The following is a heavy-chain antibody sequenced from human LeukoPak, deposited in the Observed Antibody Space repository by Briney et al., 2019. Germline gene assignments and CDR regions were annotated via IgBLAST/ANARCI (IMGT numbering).Heavy chain of an antibody. D-gene: IGHD6-6*01. CDR2: IRYDGSNK. J-gene: IGHJ1*01. Sequence: GGSLRLSCAASGFTFSSYGMHWVRQAPGKGLEWVAFIRYDGSNKYYADSVKGRFTISRDNSKNTLYLQMNSLRAEDTAVYYCARDLSSSSTAYFQHWGQGTLVTVSS. CDR3: ARDLSSSSTAYFQH. CDR1: GFTFSSYG. V-gene: IGHV3-30*02.